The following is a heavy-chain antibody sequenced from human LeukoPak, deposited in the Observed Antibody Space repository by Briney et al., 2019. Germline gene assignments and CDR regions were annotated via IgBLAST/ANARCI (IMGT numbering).Heavy chain of an antibody. V-gene: IGHV1-8*01. D-gene: IGHD4-17*01. CDR3: ARGEFYDYGVYVVLERGVDY. CDR1: GYTFTSYD. Sequence: ASVKVSCKASGYTFTSYDINWVRQATGQGLEWMGWMNPNSGNTGYAQKFQGRVTMTRNTSISTAYMELSSLRSEDTAVYYCARGEFYDYGVYVVLERGVDYWGQGTLVTVSS. CDR2: MNPNSGNT. J-gene: IGHJ4*02.